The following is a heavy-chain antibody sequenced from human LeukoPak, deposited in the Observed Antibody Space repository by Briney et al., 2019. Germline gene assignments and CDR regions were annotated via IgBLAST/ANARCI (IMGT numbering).Heavy chain of an antibody. J-gene: IGHJ4*02. CDR3: ARHPRIAHFDY. CDR2: INHSGST. D-gene: IGHD6-13*01. CDR1: GGSFSGYY. V-gene: IGHV4-34*01. Sequence: SETLSLTCAVYGGSFSGYYWSWIRQPPGKGLEWIGEINHSGSTNYNPSLKSRVTISVDTSKNQFSLKLSSVTAADTAVYYCARHPRIAHFDYWGQGTLVTVSS.